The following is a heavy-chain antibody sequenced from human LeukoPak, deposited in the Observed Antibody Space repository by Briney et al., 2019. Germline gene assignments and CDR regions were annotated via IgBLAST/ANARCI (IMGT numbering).Heavy chain of an antibody. D-gene: IGHD6-13*01. V-gene: IGHV3-7*03. J-gene: IGHJ4*02. CDR3: TRDGAAGGVYFDY. Sequence: GGSRRLSGAASGFTLSSYGMNWARQPPGKGLEWGANINQVGSEKYYVDSVKGRFTISRDNSKNSLYLQMNSLRAEDTAVYYCTRDGAAGGVYFDYWGQGTLVTVSS. CDR2: INQVGSEK. CDR1: GFTLSSYG.